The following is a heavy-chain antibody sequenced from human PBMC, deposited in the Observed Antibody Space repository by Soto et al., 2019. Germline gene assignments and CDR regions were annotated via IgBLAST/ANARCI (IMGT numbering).Heavy chain of an antibody. Sequence: PGGSLRLSCAASGFTFSSYAMSWVRQAPGKGLEWVSAISGSGGSTYYADSVKGRFTISRDNSKNTLYLQMNSLRAEDTAVYYCAKDMHSSSWYIRWFDPWGQGTLVTVSS. CDR2: ISGSGGST. CDR1: GFTFSSYA. CDR3: AKDMHSSSWYIRWFDP. V-gene: IGHV3-23*01. J-gene: IGHJ5*02. D-gene: IGHD6-13*01.